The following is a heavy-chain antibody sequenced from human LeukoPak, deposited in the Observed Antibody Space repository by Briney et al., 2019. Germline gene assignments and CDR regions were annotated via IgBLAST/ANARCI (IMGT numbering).Heavy chain of an antibody. D-gene: IGHD2-2*01. Sequence: SETLSLTCTVSGGSISSYYWSWIRQPPGKGLEWIGYIYYSGSTNYNPSLKSRVTISVDTSKNQFSLKLSSVTAADTAVYYCAAIVVVPAATSPLDYYYGMDVWGQGTTVTVSS. J-gene: IGHJ6*02. CDR1: GGSISSYY. CDR2: IYYSGST. V-gene: IGHV4-59*08. CDR3: AAIVVVPAATSPLDYYYGMDV.